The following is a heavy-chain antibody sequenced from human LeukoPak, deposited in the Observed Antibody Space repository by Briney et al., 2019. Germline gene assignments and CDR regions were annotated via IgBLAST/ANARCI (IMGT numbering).Heavy chain of an antibody. CDR2: IHPSNSDT. Sequence: GESLKISCKGSEYSFTHYWIGWVRQMPGKGLEWMGIIHPSNSDTRYSPSFQGQATISADKSISTAYLQWSSLKASDTAMYYCVSRSGPAAFDIWAQGTMVTVSS. CDR3: VSRSGPAAFDI. V-gene: IGHV5-51*01. D-gene: IGHD2-15*01. J-gene: IGHJ3*02. CDR1: EYSFTHYW.